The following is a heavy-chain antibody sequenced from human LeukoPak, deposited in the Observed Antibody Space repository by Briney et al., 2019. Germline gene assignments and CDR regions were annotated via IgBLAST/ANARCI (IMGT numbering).Heavy chain of an antibody. V-gene: IGHV1-18*01. CDR3: ARMEMATAIFDY. D-gene: IGHD5-24*01. CDR2: ISAYNGNT. Sequence: GASVKVSCKAYGYTFTSYAITWVRQAPGQGLEWMGWISAYNGNTNYAQNLQGRVTMTTDTSTSTAYMELRSLRSDDTAMYYCARMEMATAIFDYWGQGTLVTVSS. CDR1: GYTFTSYA. J-gene: IGHJ4*02.